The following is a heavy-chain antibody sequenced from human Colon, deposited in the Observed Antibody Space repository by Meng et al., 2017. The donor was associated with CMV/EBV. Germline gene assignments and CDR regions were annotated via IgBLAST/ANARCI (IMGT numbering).Heavy chain of an antibody. CDR2: MNPDSGHT. CDR3: VRCRVVEGG. Sequence: ASVKVSCKASGYTFGTYDIYWVRQASGQGLEWMGWMNPDSGHTAYAQKFQGRVSMTRNTSITTAYMELTSLKYEDTGVDYCVRCRVVEGGWGQGTPVTVSS. V-gene: IGHV1-8*01. J-gene: IGHJ4*02. D-gene: IGHD2-21*01. CDR1: GYTFGTYD.